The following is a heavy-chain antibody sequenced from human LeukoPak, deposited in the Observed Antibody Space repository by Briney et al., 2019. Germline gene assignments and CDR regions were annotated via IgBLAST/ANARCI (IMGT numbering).Heavy chain of an antibody. CDR2: ISYDGNNK. J-gene: IGHJ4*02. CDR1: GFTFSSYD. V-gene: IGHV3-30*18. CDR3: AKRNGF. Sequence: GGSLRLSCAASGFTFSSYDMHWVRQAPGTGLEWVAIISYDGNNKYYADSVKGRFTISRDNSKNTLYLQMNSLRVEYTAVYYCAKRNGFWGQGTLVTVSS. D-gene: IGHD1-1*01.